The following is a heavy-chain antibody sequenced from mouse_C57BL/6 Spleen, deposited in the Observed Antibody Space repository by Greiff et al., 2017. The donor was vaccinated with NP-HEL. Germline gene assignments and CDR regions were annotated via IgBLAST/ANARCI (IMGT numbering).Heavy chain of an antibody. Sequence: QVQLQQPGAELVMPGASVKLSCKASGYTFTSYWMHWVKQRPGQGLEWIGEIDPSDSYTNYNQKFKGKSTLTVDKSSSTAYMQLSSLTSEDSAVYYCARRYYSNYGAMDYWGQGTSVTVSS. D-gene: IGHD2-5*01. CDR2: IDPSDSYT. V-gene: IGHV1-69*01. CDR1: GYTFTSYW. CDR3: ARRYYSNYGAMDY. J-gene: IGHJ4*01.